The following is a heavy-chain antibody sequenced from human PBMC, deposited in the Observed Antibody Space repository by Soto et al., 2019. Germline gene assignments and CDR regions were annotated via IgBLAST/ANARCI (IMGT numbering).Heavy chain of an antibody. CDR1: GYTFTSYA. V-gene: IGHV1-3*01. J-gene: IGHJ4*02. CDR2: VNPGNDNT. CDR3: ERAWVVVTAPDY. Sequence: ASVKVSCKASGYTFTSYAMHWVRQAPGQRLEWMGWVNPGNDNTAYSQKFQGRVTITRDTSASTAYMERSSLRSEDTAVYYCERAWVVVTAPDYWGQGTLVTVSS. D-gene: IGHD2-21*02.